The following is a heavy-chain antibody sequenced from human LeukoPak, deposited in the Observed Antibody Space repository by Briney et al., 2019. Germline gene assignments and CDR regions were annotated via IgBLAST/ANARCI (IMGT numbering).Heavy chain of an antibody. CDR2: IYSGGST. CDR3: ARNLGRVPDYFDY. V-gene: IGHV3-66*01. J-gene: IGHJ4*02. CDR1: GFTVSSNY. Sequence: GSLRLSCAASGFTVSSNYMSWVRQAPGKGLEWVSVIYSGGSTYYADSVKGRFTISRDNSKNTLYLQMNSLRAEDTAVYYCARNLGRVPDYFDYWGQGTLVTVSS.